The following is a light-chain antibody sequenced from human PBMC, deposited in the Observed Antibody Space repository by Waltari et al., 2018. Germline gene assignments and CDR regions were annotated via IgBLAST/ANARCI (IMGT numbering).Light chain of an antibody. V-gene: IGLV3-1*01. J-gene: IGLJ1*01. CDR1: KLGDKF. CDR2: KDT. CDR3: QTWDTTTGV. Sequence: SYDLTPPPSVSVSPGPTASITCSGDKLGDKFPSWYQHKPGQSPVLGIYKDTKRPSGTPERFSGSNSGNTATLTISGTQATDEADYYCQTWDTTTGVFGTGTQVTVL.